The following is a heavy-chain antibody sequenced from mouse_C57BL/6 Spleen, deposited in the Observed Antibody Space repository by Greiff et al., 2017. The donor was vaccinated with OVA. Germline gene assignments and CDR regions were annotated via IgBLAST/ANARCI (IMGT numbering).Heavy chain of an antibody. J-gene: IGHJ3*01. CDR3: AKPLYYSNAWFAY. D-gene: IGHD2-5*01. CDR1: GFTFSDYG. CDR2: ISSGSSTI. Sequence: EVHLVESGGGLVKPGGSLKLSCAASGFTFSDYGMHWVRQAPEKGLEWVAYISSGSSTIYYADTVKGRFTISRDNAKNTLFLQMTSLRSEDTAMYYCAKPLYYSNAWFAYWGQGTLVTVSA. V-gene: IGHV5-17*01.